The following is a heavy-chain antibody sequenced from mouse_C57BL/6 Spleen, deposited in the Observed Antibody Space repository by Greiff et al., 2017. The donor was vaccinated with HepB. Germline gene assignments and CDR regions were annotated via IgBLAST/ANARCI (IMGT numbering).Heavy chain of an antibody. J-gene: IGHJ4*01. CDR3: ARYQLVAGDAMDY. CDR2: INPSSGYT. D-gene: IGHD1-1*01. Sequence: QVQLQQSGAELAKPGASVKLSCKASGYTFTSYWMHWVKQRPGQGLEWIGYINPSSGYTKYNQKFKDKATLTADKSSSTAYMQLSSLTYEDSAVYYCARYQLVAGDAMDYWGQGTSVTVSS. CDR1: GYTFTSYW. V-gene: IGHV1-7*01.